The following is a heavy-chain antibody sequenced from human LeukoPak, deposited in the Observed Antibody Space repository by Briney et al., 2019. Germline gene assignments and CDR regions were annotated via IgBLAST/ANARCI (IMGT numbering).Heavy chain of an antibody. CDR1: GGSISSGSYY. CDR3: ARDRVTYYDFWSGYYTPNYFDY. D-gene: IGHD3-3*01. CDR2: IYTSGST. J-gene: IGHJ4*02. Sequence: PSQTLSLTCTVSGGSISSGSYYWSWIRQPAGKGLEWIGRIYTSGSTNYNPSLKSRVTISVDTSKNQFSLKLSSVTAADTAVYYCARDRVTYYDFWSGYYTPNYFDYWGQGTLVTVSS. V-gene: IGHV4-61*02.